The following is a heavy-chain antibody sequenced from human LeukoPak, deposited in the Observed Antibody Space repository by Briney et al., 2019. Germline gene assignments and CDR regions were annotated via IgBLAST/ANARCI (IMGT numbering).Heavy chain of an antibody. V-gene: IGHV3-23*01. CDR3: AKVPNQRFYYYYMDV. CDR2: ISGSGGST. D-gene: IGHD1-14*01. Sequence: PGGSLRLSRAASGFTFSSYAMSWVRQAPGKGLEWVSAISGSGGSTYYADSVKGRFTISRDNSKNTLYLQMNSLRAEDTAVYYCAKVPNQRFYYYYMDVWGKGTTVTVSS. J-gene: IGHJ6*03. CDR1: GFTFSSYA.